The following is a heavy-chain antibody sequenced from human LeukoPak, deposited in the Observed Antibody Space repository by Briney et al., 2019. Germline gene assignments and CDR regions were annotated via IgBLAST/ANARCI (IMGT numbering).Heavy chain of an antibody. D-gene: IGHD3-22*01. CDR1: GVSISNYY. V-gene: IGHV4-59*08. J-gene: IGHJ5*02. CDR2: IFYSGST. CDR3: ARQYYYDSSAYWSFDP. Sequence: SETLSLTCTVSGVSISNYYWTWIRQPPGKGLEWIGYIFYSGSTNYNPSLKSRVTISVDTSKNQISLKLSSVTAADTAVYYCARQYYYDSSAYWSFDPWGQGPLVTVSS.